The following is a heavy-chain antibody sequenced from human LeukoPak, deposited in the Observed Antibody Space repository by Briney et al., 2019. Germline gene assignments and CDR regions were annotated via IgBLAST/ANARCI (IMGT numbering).Heavy chain of an antibody. CDR1: GFTFSSYE. CDR2: ISSSGSTI. Sequence: GGSLRLSCAASGFTFSSYEMNWVRQAPGKGLEWVSYISSSGSTIYYADSVKGRFTISRDNAKNPLYLQMNSLRAEDTAVYYCARDPPGYGDYVFDYWGQGTLVTVSS. D-gene: IGHD4-17*01. J-gene: IGHJ4*02. V-gene: IGHV3-48*03. CDR3: ARDPPGYGDYVFDY.